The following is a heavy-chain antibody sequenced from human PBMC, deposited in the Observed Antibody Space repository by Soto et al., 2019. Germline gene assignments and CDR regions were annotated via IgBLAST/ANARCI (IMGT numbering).Heavy chain of an antibody. CDR1: GSTFTSYD. CDR2: MNPNSGNT. CDR3: ARGYDFKGMDV. V-gene: IGHV1-8*01. D-gene: IGHD3-3*01. Sequence: ASVTVSCTASGSTFTSYDINWVLQATGQGLEWMGWMNPNSGNTGYAQKFQGRVTMTRNTSISTAYMELSSLRSEDTAVYYCARGYDFKGMDVWGQGTTVTVSS. J-gene: IGHJ6*02.